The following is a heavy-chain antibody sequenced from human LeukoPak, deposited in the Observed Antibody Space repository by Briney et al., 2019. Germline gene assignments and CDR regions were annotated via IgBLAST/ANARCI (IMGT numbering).Heavy chain of an antibody. CDR1: GFTFSSYA. Sequence: GGSLRLSCAASGFTFSSYAMSWVRQAPGKGLEWVSAISGSGGSTYYADSVKGRFTISRDSSKNTLYLQMNSLRAEDTAIYYCAKPYGGNSGVCDYWGQGTLVTVSS. V-gene: IGHV3-23*01. D-gene: IGHD4-23*01. CDR2: ISGSGGST. J-gene: IGHJ4*02. CDR3: AKPYGGNSGVCDY.